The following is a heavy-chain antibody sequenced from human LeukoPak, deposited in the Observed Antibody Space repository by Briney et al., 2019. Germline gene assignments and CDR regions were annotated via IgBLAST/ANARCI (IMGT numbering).Heavy chain of an antibody. CDR2: IYYSGST. CDR1: GGSFSGYY. Sequence: SETLSLTCAVYGGSFSGYYWSWIRQPPGKGLKWIGYIYYSGSTNYNPSLKSRATISVDTSKNQFSLKLSSVTAADTAVYYCATTYYYDSSGYYRGAFDIWGQGTMVTVSS. CDR3: ATTYYYDSSGYYRGAFDI. D-gene: IGHD3-22*01. J-gene: IGHJ3*02. V-gene: IGHV4-59*13.